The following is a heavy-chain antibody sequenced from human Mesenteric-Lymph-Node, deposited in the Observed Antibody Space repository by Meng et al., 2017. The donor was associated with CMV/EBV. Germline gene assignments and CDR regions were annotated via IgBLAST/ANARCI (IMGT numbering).Heavy chain of an antibody. V-gene: IGHV3-74*01. CDR2: INSDGSST. CDR1: GFTFSSYW. Sequence: LSLTCAASGFTFSSYWMHWVRQAPGKGLVWVSRINSDGSSTSHADSVKGRFTTSRDNAKNTLYLQMNSLRAEDTAVYYCARDQTSRSWYFDLWGRGTLVTVSS. J-gene: IGHJ2*01. CDR3: ARDQTSRSWYFDL.